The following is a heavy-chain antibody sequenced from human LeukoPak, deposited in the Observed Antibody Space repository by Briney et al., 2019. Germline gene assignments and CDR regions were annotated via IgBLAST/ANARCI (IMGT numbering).Heavy chain of an antibody. CDR3: AQSGVSSGLIGFDY. J-gene: IGHJ4*02. V-gene: IGHV1-2*02. CDR1: GYTFSDYY. CDR2: INPNSGGT. Sequence: ASVKVSCKASGYTFSDYYIHWVRQAPGQGLEWMGWINPNSGGTNYAQKFQGRVTMTRDTSISTAYMELSRLRSDDTAVYYCAQSGVSSGLIGFDYWGQGTLVTVSS. D-gene: IGHD6-19*01.